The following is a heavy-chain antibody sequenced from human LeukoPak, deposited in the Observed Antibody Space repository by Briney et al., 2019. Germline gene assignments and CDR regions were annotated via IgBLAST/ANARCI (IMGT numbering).Heavy chain of an antibody. J-gene: IGHJ4*02. CDR1: GYTFTSYG. CDR2: ISAYNDNT. D-gene: IGHD3-9*01. Sequence: ASVKVSCKASGYTFTSYGISWVRQAPGQGLEWMGWISAYNDNTYYAQKLQGRVTMTTDTSTSTAYMELRSLRSDDTAVYYCARVHYDILTGYSYFDYWGQGTLVTVSS. CDR3: ARVHYDILTGYSYFDY. V-gene: IGHV1-18*01.